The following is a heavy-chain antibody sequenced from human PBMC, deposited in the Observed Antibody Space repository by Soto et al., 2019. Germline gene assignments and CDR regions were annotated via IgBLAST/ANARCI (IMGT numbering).Heavy chain of an antibody. V-gene: IGHV1-69*01. CDR1: GGTFNNYP. J-gene: IGHJ6*02. CDR3: ARGRGYSGDDHYYYFEMDV. D-gene: IGHD5-12*01. CDR2: SIPIFGTA. Sequence: QVQLVQSGAEVKKPASSVKVSCKASGGTFNNYPITWVRQAPGEGLEWMGGSIPIFGTANYAQNFQGRVTISADESTSTAYMELSSLRSEDTAVYYCARGRGYSGDDHYYYFEMDVWGQGTTVTVSS.